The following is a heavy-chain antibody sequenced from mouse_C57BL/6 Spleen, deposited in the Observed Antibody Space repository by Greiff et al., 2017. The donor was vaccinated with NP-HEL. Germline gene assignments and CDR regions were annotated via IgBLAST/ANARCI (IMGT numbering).Heavy chain of an antibody. Sequence: VQLQQSGPGLVAPSQSLSITCTVSGFSLTSYGVDWVRQSPGKGLEWLGVIWGVGSTNYNSALKSRLSISKYNSKSQVFLKMNSLQTDDTAMYYCASDGASGTPFAYWGQGTLVTVSA. D-gene: IGHD4-1*01. V-gene: IGHV2-6*01. J-gene: IGHJ3*01. CDR1: GFSLTSYG. CDR3: ASDGASGTPFAY. CDR2: IWGVGST.